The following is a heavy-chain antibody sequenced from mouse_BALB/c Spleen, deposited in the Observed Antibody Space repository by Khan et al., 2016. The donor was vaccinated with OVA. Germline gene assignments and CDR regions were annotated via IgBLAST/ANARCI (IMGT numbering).Heavy chain of an antibody. CDR2: IDPANGNT. V-gene: IGHV14-3*02. Sequence: EVQLQQPGAELVKPGASVKLSCTASGFNIKDTYMHWVKQRPEQGLEWIGRIDPANGNTKYDPKFQGQATLTADTSSNTAYLQLSSLTSEDTAVYYCARDYWDVFAYWGQGTLVTVSA. CDR3: ARDYWDVFAY. CDR1: GFNIKDTY. J-gene: IGHJ3*01. D-gene: IGHD4-1*01.